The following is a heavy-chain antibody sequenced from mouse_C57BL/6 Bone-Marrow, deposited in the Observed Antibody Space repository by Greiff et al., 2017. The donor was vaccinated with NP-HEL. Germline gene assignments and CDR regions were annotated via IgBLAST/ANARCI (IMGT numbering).Heavy chain of an antibody. CDR1: GYTFTSYW. V-gene: IGHV1-69*01. D-gene: IGHD1-1*01. J-gene: IGHJ3*01. Sequence: VQLQQPGAELVMPGASVKLSCKASGYTFTSYWMHWVKQRPGQGLEWIGEIDPSDSYTNYNQKFKGKSTLTVDKSSSTAYMQLSSLTSEDSAVYYCARRGSSFAWFAYWGQGTLVTVSA. CDR3: ARRGSSFAWFAY. CDR2: IDPSDSYT.